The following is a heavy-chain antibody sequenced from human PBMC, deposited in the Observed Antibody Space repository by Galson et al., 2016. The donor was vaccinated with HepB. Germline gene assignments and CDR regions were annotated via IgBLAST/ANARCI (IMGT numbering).Heavy chain of an antibody. J-gene: IGHJ4*02. CDR3: ARDYGDSNSYFNY. CDR1: GFTFASYG. CDR2: IWYDGTIK. Sequence: SLRLSCASSGFTFASYGMHWVRQAPATGLEWVAFIWYDGTIKYYAYSVKGRFTISRDNSKDTLYLQMNSLRAEDTAVYYCARDYGDSNSYFNYWGQGTLVTVSS. V-gene: IGHV3-33*01. D-gene: IGHD4-17*01.